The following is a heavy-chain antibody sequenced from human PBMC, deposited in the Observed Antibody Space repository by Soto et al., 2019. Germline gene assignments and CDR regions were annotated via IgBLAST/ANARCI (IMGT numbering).Heavy chain of an antibody. CDR3: ARQKGDIVARPPDH. Sequence: EVQLSESGGGLVQPGGSLRLSCGGAGFTFSGSAVSWVRQAPGRGLEWVSGISGGGSTEYADSVKGRFGISRDNSKDTGYLYMNSLRDDDTAVYYCARQKGDIVARPPDHWGQGILVTVSS. D-gene: IGHD5-12*01. CDR2: ISGGGST. J-gene: IGHJ4*02. CDR1: GFTFSGSA. V-gene: IGHV3-23*01.